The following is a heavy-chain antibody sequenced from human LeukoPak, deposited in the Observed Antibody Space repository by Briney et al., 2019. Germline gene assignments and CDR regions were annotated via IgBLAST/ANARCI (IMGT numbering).Heavy chain of an antibody. CDR3: ASRRVNCTISDCYLYSFDS. CDR2: INPNSGGT. J-gene: IGHJ4*02. D-gene: IGHD2-8*01. CDR1: GYTFTDYY. Sequence: ASVKVSCKTSGYTFTDYYLHWVRQAPGQGLEWMGRINPNSGGTDYAQKFQGRVTMSRDTSISTAYMELTRLTSDDTAIYFCASRRVNCTISDCYLYSFDSWGQGTLVTVSS. V-gene: IGHV1-2*02.